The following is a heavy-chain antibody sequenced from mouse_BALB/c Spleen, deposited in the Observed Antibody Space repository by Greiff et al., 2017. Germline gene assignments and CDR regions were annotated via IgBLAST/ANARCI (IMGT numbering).Heavy chain of an antibody. CDR3: TRQNGNWDYAMDY. J-gene: IGHJ4*01. CDR1: GYTFTSYW. V-gene: IGHV1-69*02. D-gene: IGHD2-1*01. CDR2: IYPSDSYT. Sequence: QVQLQQPGAELVRPGASVKLSCKASGYTFTSYWINWVKQRPGQGLEWIGNIYPSDSYTNYNQKFKDKATLTVDKSSSTAYMQLSSPTSEDSAVYYCTRQNGNWDYAMDYWGQGTSVTVSS.